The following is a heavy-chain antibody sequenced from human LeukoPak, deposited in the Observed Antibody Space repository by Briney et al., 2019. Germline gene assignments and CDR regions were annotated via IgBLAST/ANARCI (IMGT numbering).Heavy chain of an antibody. CDR1: GYTFTSYG. CDR3: ARLRGIDPFNAFDI. Sequence: ASVKVSCEASGYTFTSYGISWVRQAPGQGLEWMGWISAYNGNTNYAQKLQGRVTMTTDTSTSTAYMELRSLRSDDTAVYYCARLRGIDPFNAFDIWGQGTMVTVSS. V-gene: IGHV1-18*01. J-gene: IGHJ3*02. CDR2: ISAYNGNT. D-gene: IGHD3-10*01.